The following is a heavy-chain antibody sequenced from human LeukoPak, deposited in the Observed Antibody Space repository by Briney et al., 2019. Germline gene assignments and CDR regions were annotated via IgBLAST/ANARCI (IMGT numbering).Heavy chain of an antibody. V-gene: IGHV3-48*02. CDR1: GFTFSNYY. J-gene: IGHJ4*02. CDR3: ARDYGGHGEYFDY. Sequence: GGSLRLSCAASGFTFSNYYVNWVRQAPGKGLEWVSYISASSTTIYYADSVKGRFTTSRDNAKNSVYLQMNSLRDEDTAVYYCARDYGGHGEYFDYWGQGTLVTVSS. CDR2: ISASSTTI. D-gene: IGHD4-23*01.